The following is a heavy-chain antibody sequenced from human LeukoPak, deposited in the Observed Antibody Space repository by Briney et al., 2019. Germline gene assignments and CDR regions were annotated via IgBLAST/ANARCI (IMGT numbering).Heavy chain of an antibody. J-gene: IGHJ4*02. D-gene: IGHD3-10*01. CDR3: ARDPPPWFGESSDY. Sequence: SETLSLTCTVSGGSISSSSYYWGWIRQPPGKGLEWIGSIYYSGSTYYNPSLKSRVTISVDTSKNQFSLKLSSVTAADTAVYYCARDPPPWFGESSDYWGQGTLVTVSS. CDR1: GGSISSSSYY. V-gene: IGHV4-39*07. CDR2: IYYSGST.